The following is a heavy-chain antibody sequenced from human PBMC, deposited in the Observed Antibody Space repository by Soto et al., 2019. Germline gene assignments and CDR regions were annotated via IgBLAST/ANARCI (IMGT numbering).Heavy chain of an antibody. Sequence: QVQLMQSGAEVKKPGASVKVSCKASGDTFTEYYIHWVRQAPGQGLEWMGTVNPSGGHTTYAQHFRGRVAMTRDTATSTPYRELTSLTSEDTAVYYCARGGHVVVVTAALDYWGQGTLVTVSS. CDR2: VNPSGGHT. CDR1: GDTFTEYY. D-gene: IGHD2-21*02. J-gene: IGHJ4*02. V-gene: IGHV1-46*01. CDR3: ARGGHVVVVTAALDY.